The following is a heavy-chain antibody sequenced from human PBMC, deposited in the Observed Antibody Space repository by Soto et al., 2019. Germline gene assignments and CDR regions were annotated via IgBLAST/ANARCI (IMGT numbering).Heavy chain of an antibody. CDR1: GGTFSSYA. CDR2: IIPIFGTA. J-gene: IGHJ6*02. CDR3: ARDQPGIAAAGPYYYYGMDV. Sequence: GASVKVSCKASGGTFSSYAISWVRQAPGQGLEWMGGIIPIFGTANYAQKFQGRVTITADESTSTAYMELSSLRSEDTAVYYCARDQPGIAAAGPYYYYGMDVWGQGTTVTVSS. D-gene: IGHD6-13*01. V-gene: IGHV1-69*13.